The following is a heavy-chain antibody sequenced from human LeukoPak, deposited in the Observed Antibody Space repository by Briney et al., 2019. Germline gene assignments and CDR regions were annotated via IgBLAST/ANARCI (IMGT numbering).Heavy chain of an antibody. J-gene: IGHJ4*02. Sequence: GASVKVSCKASGYTFTFYYIHWVRQAPGQGLEWMGWINPNSADTYYTQRFQGRVAMSRDTSISTAYMELSRLRSDDTAVYYCARGKGTVTYFDYWGQGTLVTVSS. CDR1: GYTFTFYY. CDR2: INPNSADT. V-gene: IGHV1-2*02. D-gene: IGHD4-17*01. CDR3: ARGKGTVTYFDY.